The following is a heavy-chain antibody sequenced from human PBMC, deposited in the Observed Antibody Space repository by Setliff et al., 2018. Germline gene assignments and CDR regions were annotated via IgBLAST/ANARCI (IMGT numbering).Heavy chain of an antibody. Sequence: SETLSLTCAVSAGSISSSSYYWGWIRQPPGKGLEWIGSIYYSGSTYYNPSLKSRVTISVDTSKNQFSLKLSSVTAADTAVYYCARPYGSGSYIGTNWFDPWGQGTLVTVSS. J-gene: IGHJ5*02. V-gene: IGHV4-39*07. CDR2: IYYSGST. CDR3: ARPYGSGSYIGTNWFDP. D-gene: IGHD3-10*01. CDR1: AGSISSSSYY.